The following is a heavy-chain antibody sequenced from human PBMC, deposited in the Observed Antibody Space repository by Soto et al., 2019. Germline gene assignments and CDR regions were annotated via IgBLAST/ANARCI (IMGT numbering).Heavy chain of an antibody. Sequence: PSETLSLTCTVSGGSISSYYWSWIRQPPGKGLEWIGYIYYSGSTNYNPSLKSRVTISVDTSKNQFSLKLSSVTAADTAVYYCARLELPFYYFDYWGQGTLVTVSS. CDR2: IYYSGST. V-gene: IGHV4-59*08. J-gene: IGHJ4*02. CDR1: GGSISSYY. CDR3: ARLELPFYYFDY. D-gene: IGHD3-10*01.